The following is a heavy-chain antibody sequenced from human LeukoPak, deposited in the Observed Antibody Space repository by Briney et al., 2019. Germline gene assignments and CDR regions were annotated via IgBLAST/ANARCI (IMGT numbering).Heavy chain of an antibody. Sequence: VESLKISCEGSGYSFATYWIGWVRQMPGKGLEWMGIIYPGDPDTRYSPSFQGQVTISADKSISTAYLQWRSLKASDTAMYYCARHSEEYTSTSRFDPWGQGTLVTVSS. CDR1: GYSFATYW. J-gene: IGHJ5*02. CDR2: IYPGDPDT. D-gene: IGHD6-6*01. CDR3: ARHSEEYTSTSRFDP. V-gene: IGHV5-51*01.